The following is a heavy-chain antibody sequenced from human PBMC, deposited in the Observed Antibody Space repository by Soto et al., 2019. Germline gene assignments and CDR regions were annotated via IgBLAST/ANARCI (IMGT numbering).Heavy chain of an antibody. CDR1: GGSISSYY. D-gene: IGHD3-16*02. J-gene: IGHJ4*02. CDR3: AGLLPRKPGIMITFGGVIDPYFDY. CDR2: IHYSGST. Sequence: PSETLSLTCTVSGGSISSYYWSWIRQPPGKGLEWIGYIHYSGSTNYNPSLKSRVTISADTSKNQFSLKLSSVTAADTAVYYCAGLLPRKPGIMITFGGVIDPYFDYWGQGTLVTVSS. V-gene: IGHV4-59*08.